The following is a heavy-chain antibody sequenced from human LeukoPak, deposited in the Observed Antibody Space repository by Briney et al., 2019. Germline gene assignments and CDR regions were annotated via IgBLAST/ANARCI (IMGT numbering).Heavy chain of an antibody. J-gene: IGHJ4*02. CDR1: GFSISSGDYY. V-gene: IGHV4-30-4*08. CDR2: IYYSGST. Sequence: SETLSLTCTVSGFSISSGDYYWSWIRQPPGKGLEWIGYIYYSGSTYYNPSLKSRVTISVDTSKNQFSLKLSSVTAADTAVYYCARGVSYRGPFDYWGQGTLVTVSS. D-gene: IGHD1-26*01. CDR3: ARGVSYRGPFDY.